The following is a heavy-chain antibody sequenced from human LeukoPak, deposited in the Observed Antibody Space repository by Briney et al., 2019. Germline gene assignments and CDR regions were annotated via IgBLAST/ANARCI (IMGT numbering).Heavy chain of an antibody. Sequence: GESLKISCKGSGYSFTSYWIGWVRQMPGKGLEWMGIIYPGDSDTRYSPSFQGQVTISADKSISTAYLQWSSLKASDTAMYYCARQSWFGTAHYGMDVWGQGTTVTVSS. D-gene: IGHD1-1*01. CDR1: GYSFTSYW. CDR2: IYPGDSDT. CDR3: ARQSWFGTAHYGMDV. J-gene: IGHJ6*02. V-gene: IGHV5-51*01.